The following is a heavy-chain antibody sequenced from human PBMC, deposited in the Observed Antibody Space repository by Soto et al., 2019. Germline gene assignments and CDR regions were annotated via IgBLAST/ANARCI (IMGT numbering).Heavy chain of an antibody. J-gene: IGHJ4*02. D-gene: IGHD3-3*01. Sequence: ILSCAASGFTFSSYAMTWVRQAPGKGLEWVSAISGSGGSTYYADSVKGRFTISRDNSKNTLYLQMNSLRAEDTAVYYCAKDLITIFGVADYWGQGTLVTVSS. CDR1: GFTFSSYA. CDR2: ISGSGGST. V-gene: IGHV3-23*01. CDR3: AKDLITIFGVADY.